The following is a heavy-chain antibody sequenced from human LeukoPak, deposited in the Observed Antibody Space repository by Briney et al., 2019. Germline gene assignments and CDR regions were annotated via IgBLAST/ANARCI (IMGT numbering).Heavy chain of an antibody. D-gene: IGHD6-6*01. CDR3: ARDVPRSSIAARRPGWFDP. V-gene: IGHV3-21*01. J-gene: IGHJ5*02. Sequence: PGGSLRLSCTASGFTFSSYSLNWVRQALGKGLEWVSSVSTGSNYIYYADSVKGRFTISRDNDKNSLYLQMNSLRVEDTAVYYCARDVPRSSIAARRPGWFDPWGQGTLVTVSS. CDR2: VSTGSNYI. CDR1: GFTFSSYS.